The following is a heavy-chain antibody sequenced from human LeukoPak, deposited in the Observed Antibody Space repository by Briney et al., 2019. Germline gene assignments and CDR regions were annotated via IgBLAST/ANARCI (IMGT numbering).Heavy chain of an antibody. Sequence: SGTLSLTCAVSGGSISSSIWWSWVRQSPGKGLEWIGEIYHGGNSNYNPSLQKRVILSVDKSKNQFSLKLSSVTAADTAVYYCARTWSSGHRFFQHWGQGTLVTVSS. CDR3: ARTWSSGHRFFQH. J-gene: IGHJ1*01. CDR1: GGSISSSIW. CDR2: IYHGGNS. V-gene: IGHV4-4*02. D-gene: IGHD6-19*01.